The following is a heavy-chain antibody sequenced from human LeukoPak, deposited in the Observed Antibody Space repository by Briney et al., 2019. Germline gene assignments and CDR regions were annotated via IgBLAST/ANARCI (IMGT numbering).Heavy chain of an antibody. CDR1: GGSFSSYY. CDR3: ARAGYGDSDFDY. J-gene: IGHJ4*02. CDR2: IYYSGST. Sequence: SETLSLTCTVSGGSFSSYYWSWIRQPPGKGLEGGGSIYYSGSTDYNPSLKSRVTISVDTSKNQFSLKLTSVTAADTAVYYCARAGYGDSDFDYWGQGTLVTVSS. D-gene: IGHD4-17*01. V-gene: IGHV4-59*08.